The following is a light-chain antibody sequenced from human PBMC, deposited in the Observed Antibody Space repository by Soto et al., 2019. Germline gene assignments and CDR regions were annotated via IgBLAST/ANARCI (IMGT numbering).Light chain of an antibody. CDR3: MQGTQWPGT. CDR1: QSLVYSDGNTY. CDR2: KVS. Sequence: DVVMTQSPLSLPVTLGQPASISCRSSQSLVYSDGNTYLNWFQQRPGQSPRRLIYKVSNRDSGVPDRFSRSGSGTEFKLKISRVEAEDVGVYYCMQGTQWPGTFGQGTKVDIK. J-gene: IGKJ1*01. V-gene: IGKV2-30*01.